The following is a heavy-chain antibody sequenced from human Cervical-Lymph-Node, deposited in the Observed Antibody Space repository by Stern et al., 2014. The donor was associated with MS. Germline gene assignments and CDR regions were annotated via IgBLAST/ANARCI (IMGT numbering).Heavy chain of an antibody. D-gene: IGHD2-15*01. CDR1: GGSLRSYY. V-gene: IGHV4-59*01. J-gene: IGHJ4*02. CDR2: FYTTVSV. CDR3: AREGEYCSGSRCYPFLDY. Sequence: QVQLQESGPGLVKPSETLSLTCTVSGGSLRSYYWNWIRQAPGKGLEWLGFFYTTVSVNYNPSLSSRVAMSVDTSKNQFSLTVSSVTAADTAVYYCAREGEYCSGSRCYPFLDYWGQGTLVTVSS.